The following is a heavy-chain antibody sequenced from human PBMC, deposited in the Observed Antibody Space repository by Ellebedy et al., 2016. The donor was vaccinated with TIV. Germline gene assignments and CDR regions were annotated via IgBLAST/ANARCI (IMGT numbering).Heavy chain of an antibody. D-gene: IGHD6-19*01. J-gene: IGHJ4*02. Sequence: SETLSLXXAVYGGSFSGYYWSWIRQSPGKGLEWIGEINHSGSTNYNPSLKSRVTISVDTSKNQFSLKLSSVTAADTAVYYCARGREQWHRFDYWGQGTLVSVSS. CDR3: ARGREQWHRFDY. CDR1: GGSFSGYY. CDR2: INHSGST. V-gene: IGHV4-34*01.